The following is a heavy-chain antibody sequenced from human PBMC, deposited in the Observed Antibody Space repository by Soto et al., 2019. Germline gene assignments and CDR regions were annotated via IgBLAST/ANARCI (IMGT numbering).Heavy chain of an antibody. CDR1: GDSVSSNSAA. Sequence: PSQTLSLTRAISGDSVSSNSAAWNWIRQSPSNGLEWLGRTYYRSKWYNDYAVSVKSRITINPDTSKNQFSLQLNSVTPEDTAVYYCARGDIVVVPAAANAFDTWGQGTMVTVSS. V-gene: IGHV6-1*01. CDR2: TYYRSKWYN. CDR3: ARGDIVVVPAAANAFDT. J-gene: IGHJ3*02. D-gene: IGHD2-2*01.